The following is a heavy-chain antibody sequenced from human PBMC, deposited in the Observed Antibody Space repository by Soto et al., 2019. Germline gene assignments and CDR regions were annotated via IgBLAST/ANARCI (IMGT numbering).Heavy chain of an antibody. V-gene: IGHV1-18*01. CDR3: ARAGYYYDRSGYYSNY. CDR2: ISAYNGNT. D-gene: IGHD3-22*01. Sequence: QVQLVQSGAEVKKPGASVKVSCKASGYTFTNYGINWVRQAPGQGLEWMGWISAYNGNTNYAQKLQGRVTMTTDTXTXTAHMELRSLRSDDTAVYYCARAGYYYDRSGYYSNYWGQGTLVTVSS. CDR1: GYTFTNYG. J-gene: IGHJ4*02.